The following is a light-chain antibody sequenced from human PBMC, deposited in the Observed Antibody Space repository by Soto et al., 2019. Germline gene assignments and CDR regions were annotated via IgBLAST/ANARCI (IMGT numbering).Light chain of an antibody. CDR1: QSISSY. V-gene: IGKV1-39*01. Sequence: EIQMTQSPSSLSTSVGDRVTITCRASQSISSYLNWYQQKPGKAPKLLIYAASSLQSGVPSRFSGSGSGTDFTLTISSLQPEDFATYFCQQSYSSPPTFGQGTKVEIK. J-gene: IGKJ1*01. CDR2: AAS. CDR3: QQSYSSPPT.